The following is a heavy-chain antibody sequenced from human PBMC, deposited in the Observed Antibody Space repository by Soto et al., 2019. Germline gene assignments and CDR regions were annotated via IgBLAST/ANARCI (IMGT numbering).Heavy chain of an antibody. CDR1: GGSFSGYY. J-gene: IGHJ4*02. CDR3: ATQATTVLGDY. D-gene: IGHD1-1*01. CDR2: INHSGST. V-gene: IGHV4-34*02. Sequence: QVQLQQWGAGLLKPSETLSLTCAVYGGSFSGYYWSWIRQPPGEGLEWIGEINHSGSTKYNPSLKRRVTISIDTSKNQFSLGLSSVTAADTAVYSGATQATTVLGDYWGQGTLVTVSS.